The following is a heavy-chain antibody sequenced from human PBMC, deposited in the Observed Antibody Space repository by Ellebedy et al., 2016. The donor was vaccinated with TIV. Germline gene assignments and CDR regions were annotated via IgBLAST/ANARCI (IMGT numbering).Heavy chain of an antibody. CDR3: AKARIAEAGLLSGFDF. V-gene: IGHV3-30*18. D-gene: IGHD6-19*01. CDR2: ISYNGRNE. J-gene: IGHJ5*01. Sequence: PGGSLRLSCAVSGFTFSTYGMQWVRQVPGKGLEWVAAISYNGRNEYYVDSVKGRFTISRDNSKNTLFLQMNSRRAEDTALYYWAKARIAEAGLLSGFDFWGQGTLVAVSS. CDR1: GFTFSTYG.